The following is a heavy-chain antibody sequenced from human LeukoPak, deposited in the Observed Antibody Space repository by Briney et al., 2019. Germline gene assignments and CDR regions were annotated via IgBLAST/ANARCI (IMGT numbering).Heavy chain of an antibody. V-gene: IGHV1-18*01. Sequence: ASVKVSCKASGYTFTSFGISWVRQAPGQGLEWMGWSSAYNGNTNYAQKFQGRVTMATDTSTSTAYMEVRSLRSDDTAVYYCTRDLGVDTTMIFFDYWGQGSLVTVSS. CDR1: GYTFTSFG. D-gene: IGHD5-18*01. CDR3: TRDLGVDTTMIFFDY. J-gene: IGHJ4*02. CDR2: SSAYNGNT.